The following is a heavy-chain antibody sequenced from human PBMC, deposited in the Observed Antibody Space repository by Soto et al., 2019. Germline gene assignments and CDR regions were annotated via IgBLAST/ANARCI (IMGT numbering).Heavy chain of an antibody. CDR1: GDSISGDDYH. Sequence: SETLCLSCTVSGDSISGDDYHWTWIRQSPGKGLEWIGYIHHSGSILYNPSLKSRVTISVDTSKNQFSLHLTSVTAADTAVYFCAREDDGGDSLDVWGQGTTVTVYS. D-gene: IGHD2-21*02. CDR3: AREDDGGDSLDV. J-gene: IGHJ6*02. CDR2: IHHSGSI. V-gene: IGHV4-30-4*08.